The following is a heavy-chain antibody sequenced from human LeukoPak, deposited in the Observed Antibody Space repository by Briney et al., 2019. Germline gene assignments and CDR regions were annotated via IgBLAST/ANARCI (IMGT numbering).Heavy chain of an antibody. V-gene: IGHV3-7*03. CDR2: IKEDGSEK. Sequence: GGSLRVSCAAPGFTLSSYLMSWVRQAPGKGLECVSNIKEDGSEKYYVDSVKGRFTISRDNAKNSLYLHMNSLTAEDTAMYYCARDWVAGVPFDAFDIWGQGTMVSVSS. CDR3: ARDWVAGVPFDAFDI. CDR1: GFTLSSYL. J-gene: IGHJ3*02. D-gene: IGHD3-10*01.